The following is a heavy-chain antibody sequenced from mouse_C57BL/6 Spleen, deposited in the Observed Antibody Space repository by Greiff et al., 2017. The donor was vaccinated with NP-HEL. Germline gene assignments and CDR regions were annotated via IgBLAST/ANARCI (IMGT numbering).Heavy chain of an antibody. Sequence: VQLQQPGAELVRPGTSVKLSCKASGYTFTSYWMHWVKQRPGQGLEWIGVIDPSDSYTNYNQKFKGKATLTVDTSSSTAYMQLSSLTSEDSAVYYCARAFSGRGYYFDYWGQGTTLTVSS. CDR3: ARAFSGRGYYFDY. J-gene: IGHJ2*01. CDR2: IDPSDSYT. V-gene: IGHV1-59*01. CDR1: GYTFTSYW. D-gene: IGHD4-1*01.